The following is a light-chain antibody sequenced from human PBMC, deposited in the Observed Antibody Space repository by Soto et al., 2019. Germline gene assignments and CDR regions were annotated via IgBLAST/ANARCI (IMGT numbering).Light chain of an antibody. CDR2: EVS. Sequence: QFVLTQPASVSGCPGQSITISCTGTSIDVGSYNLVSWYQQHPGKAPKLMIYEVSKRPSGVSNRFSGSKSGDTASLTISGLQAEDESDYYCCSYAGSRSYVFGTGTKVTVL. V-gene: IGLV2-23*02. CDR3: CSYAGSRSYV. CDR1: SIDVGSYNL. J-gene: IGLJ1*01.